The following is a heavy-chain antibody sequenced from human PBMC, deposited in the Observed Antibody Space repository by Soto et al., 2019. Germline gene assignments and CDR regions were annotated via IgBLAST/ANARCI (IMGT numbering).Heavy chain of an antibody. V-gene: IGHV1-69*01. J-gene: IGHJ6*02. D-gene: IGHD3-3*01. CDR2: IIPIFGTA. Sequence: QVQLVQSGAEVKKPGSSVKVSCKASGGTFSSYAISWVRQAPGQGLEWMGGIIPIFGTANYAQKFQGRVTITADESTSTAYMELSGLRSEDTAVYYCARDLGGYHTDGMDVWGQGTTVTVSS. CDR1: GGTFSSYA. CDR3: ARDLGGYHTDGMDV.